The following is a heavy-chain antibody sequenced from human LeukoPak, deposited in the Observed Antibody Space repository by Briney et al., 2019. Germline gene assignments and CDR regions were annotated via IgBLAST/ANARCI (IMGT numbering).Heavy chain of an antibody. CDR3: AGLVSHVHDH. V-gene: IGHV4-59*01. CDR2: IYYSGST. J-gene: IGHJ4*02. Sequence: SETLSLTCSVSGASMSPFYWSWIRHPPGEGLEWIGYIYYSGSTNYNTSLKRRAAISVDASRNKFSLMLNSTTPAATAVYYCAGLVSHVHDHWDQGTLVTVSS. D-gene: IGHD1-26*01. CDR1: GASMSPFY.